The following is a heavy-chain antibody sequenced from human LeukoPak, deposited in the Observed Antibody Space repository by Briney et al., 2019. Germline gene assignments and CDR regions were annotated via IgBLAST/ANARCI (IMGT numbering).Heavy chain of an antibody. CDR2: IYYSGST. CDR3: ARRARGAFDI. J-gene: IGHJ3*02. Sequence: SETLSLTCTVSGGSISSSSYYWGWIRQPPGKGLEWIGSIYYSGSTYYNPSLKSRVTISVDTSKNQFSLKLSSVTAADTAVYYCARRARGAFDIWGQGTMVTVSS. V-gene: IGHV4-39*01. CDR1: GGSISSSSYY.